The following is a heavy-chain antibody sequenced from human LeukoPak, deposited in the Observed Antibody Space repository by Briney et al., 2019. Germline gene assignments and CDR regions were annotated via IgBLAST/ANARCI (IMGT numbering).Heavy chain of an antibody. V-gene: IGHV3-30*04. D-gene: IGHD1-26*01. CDR3: ASGTGSYHPCDY. CDR1: GFTFSSYV. J-gene: IGHJ4*02. Sequence: GRSLRLSCAASGFTFSSYVMHWVRQAPGKGLEWVAIISYDGSNEYYADSVKGRFTISRDNAKNTLYLQIDSLRPEDTALYYCASGTGSYHPCDYWGQGTLVTVSS. CDR2: ISYDGSNE.